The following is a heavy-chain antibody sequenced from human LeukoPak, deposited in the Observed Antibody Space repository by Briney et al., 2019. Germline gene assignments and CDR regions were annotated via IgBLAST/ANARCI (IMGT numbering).Heavy chain of an antibody. V-gene: IGHV3-21*01. CDR1: GFTFSSYS. CDR3: VRGTGGIFDS. D-gene: IGHD2-8*02. CDR2: ISSSSSYI. Sequence: PGGSLRLSCAASGFTFSSYSMNWVRQAPGKGLEWVSSISSSSSYIDYADSVKGRFTISRDNAKNTLYLQMNSLRAEDTAVYYCVRGTGGIFDSWGQGTLVTVSS. J-gene: IGHJ4*02.